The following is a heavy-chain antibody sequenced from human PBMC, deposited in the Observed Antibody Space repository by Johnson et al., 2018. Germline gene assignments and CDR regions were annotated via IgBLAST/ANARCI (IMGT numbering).Heavy chain of an antibody. CDR1: GVTFSSFW. CDR3: AREDVSGGRYFQH. CDR2: ISSDGSST. J-gene: IGHJ1*01. V-gene: IGHV3-74*01. Sequence: VQLQESGGGLVQPGGSLRLSCAASGVTFSSFWMHWVRQAPGKGLVWVSRISSDGSSTNYADSVKGRFTIPRDNAKNTLHLQVNSLRAEDTAVYYCAREDVSGGRYFQHWGQGTLVTVSS. D-gene: IGHD6-25*01.